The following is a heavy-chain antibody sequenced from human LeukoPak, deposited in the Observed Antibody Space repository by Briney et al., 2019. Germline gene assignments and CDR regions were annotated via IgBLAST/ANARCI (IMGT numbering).Heavy chain of an antibody. CDR3: AYRFYQPLLSDAFDI. J-gene: IGHJ3*02. Sequence: SGPTLVKPTQTLTLTCTFSGFSLITSGVGVGWIRQPPGKALEWLALIYWNDEKRYRASLKSRLTITKDTSKNQVVLIMTNMDPVDTATYYCAYRFYQPLLSDAFDIWGQGTMVTVSS. CDR2: IYWNDEK. D-gene: IGHD2-21*02. CDR1: GFSLITSGVG. V-gene: IGHV2-5*01.